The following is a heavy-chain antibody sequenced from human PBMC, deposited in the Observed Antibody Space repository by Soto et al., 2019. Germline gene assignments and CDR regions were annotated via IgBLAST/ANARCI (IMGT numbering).Heavy chain of an antibody. V-gene: IGHV1-3*01. Sequence: ASVKVSCKASGYTFTSYPTHWVRQAPGQRLEWMGWIDAGNGNTKYSQKFRGRVTFTTDTSASTAYMDLSSLRSEDTAVDYCERAGYYYGSPYYAMDGWGQGTTVTLSS. CDR2: IDAGNGNT. CDR1: GYTFTSYP. D-gene: IGHD3-10*01. J-gene: IGHJ6*02. CDR3: ERAGYYYGSPYYAMDG.